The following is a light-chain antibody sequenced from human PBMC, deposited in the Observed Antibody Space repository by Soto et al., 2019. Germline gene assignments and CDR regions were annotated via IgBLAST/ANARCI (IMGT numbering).Light chain of an antibody. CDR2: DAS. CDR3: QQYNSYTWT. Sequence: DIQMTQSPSTLSASVGDRVTITCRASQSISSWLAWYQQKPGKAPKLLLYDASSLESGVPSRVSGSGSGTDFTLTISSLQPDEFATYYCQQYNSYTWTVGQGTKVEIK. CDR1: QSISSW. J-gene: IGKJ1*01. V-gene: IGKV1-5*01.